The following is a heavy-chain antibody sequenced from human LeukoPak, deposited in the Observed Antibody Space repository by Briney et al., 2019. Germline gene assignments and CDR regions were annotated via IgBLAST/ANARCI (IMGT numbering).Heavy chain of an antibody. J-gene: IGHJ3*02. D-gene: IGHD3-10*01. Sequence: PSETLSLTCTVSGGSISSSSYYWGWIRQPPRKGLEWIGSIYYSGSTYYNPSLKSRVTISVDTSKNQFSLKLSSVTAADTAVYYCARLWRQLADAFDIWGQGTMVTVSS. CDR1: GGSISSSSYY. CDR2: IYYSGST. CDR3: ARLWRQLADAFDI. V-gene: IGHV4-39*01.